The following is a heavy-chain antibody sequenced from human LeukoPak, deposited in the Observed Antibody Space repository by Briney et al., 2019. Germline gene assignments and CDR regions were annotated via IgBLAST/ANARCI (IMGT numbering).Heavy chain of an antibody. D-gene: IGHD2-2*01. CDR3: AKDLSVVVVPAAIEPNWFDP. CDR1: GFTFSDYY. J-gene: IGHJ5*02. V-gene: IGHV3-23*01. Sequence: GGSLRLSCAASGFTFSDYYMSWIRQAPGKGLEWVSAISGSGGSTYYADSVKGRFTISRDNSKNTLYLQMNSLRAEDTAVYYCAKDLSVVVVPAAIEPNWFDPWGQGTLVTVSS. CDR2: ISGSGGST.